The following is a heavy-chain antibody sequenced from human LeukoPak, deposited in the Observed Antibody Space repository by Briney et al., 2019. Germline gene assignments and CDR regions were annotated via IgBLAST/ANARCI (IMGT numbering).Heavy chain of an antibody. V-gene: IGHV1-2*02. J-gene: IGHJ3*02. CDR3: ARDDSSSGWGYAFDI. Sequence: ASVKVSCKASGYTFTGYYMHWVRQAPGQGLEWMGWINPNSGGTNYAQKFQGRVTMTRDMSTSTVYMELSSLRSEDTAVCYCARDDSSSGWGYAFDIWGQGTMVTVSS. CDR2: INPNSGGT. CDR1: GYTFTGYY. D-gene: IGHD3-22*01.